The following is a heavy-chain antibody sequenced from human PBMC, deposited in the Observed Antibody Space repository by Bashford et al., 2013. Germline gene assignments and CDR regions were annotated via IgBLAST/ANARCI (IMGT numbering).Heavy chain of an antibody. D-gene: IGHD6-13*01. J-gene: IGHJ4*02. V-gene: IGHV4-59*01. Sequence: SETLSLTCTVSGGSISSYYWSWIRQPPGKGLEWIGYIYYIGSTNYNPSLRSRVTISIDRSKQQFSLKLTSVTAADTAVYYCARERYSSNWADRVLDYWGQGTLVTVSS. CDR3: ARERYSSNWADRVLDY. CDR1: GGSISSYY. CDR2: IYYIGST.